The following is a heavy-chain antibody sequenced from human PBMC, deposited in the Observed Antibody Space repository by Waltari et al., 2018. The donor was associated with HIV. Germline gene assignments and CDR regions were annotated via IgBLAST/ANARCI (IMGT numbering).Heavy chain of an antibody. CDR3: AKEGDSSSPRDWYFDL. Sequence: EVQLVESGGGLVQPGRSLRLSCAASGFTFDDYAMHWVRQAPGKGLEWVSGISWNSGSIGYADSVKGRFTISRDNAKNSLYLQMNSLRAEDTALYYCAKEGDSSSPRDWYFDLWGRGTLVTVSS. V-gene: IGHV3-9*01. J-gene: IGHJ2*01. CDR1: GFTFDDYA. D-gene: IGHD6-13*01. CDR2: ISWNSGSI.